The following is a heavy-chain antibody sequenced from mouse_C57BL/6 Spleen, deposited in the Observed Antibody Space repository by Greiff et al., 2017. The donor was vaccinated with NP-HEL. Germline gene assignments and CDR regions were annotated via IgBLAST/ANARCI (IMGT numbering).Heavy chain of an antibody. CDR2: INPNNGGT. CDR1: GYTFTDYY. Sequence: EVQLQQSGPELVKPGASVKISCKASGYTFTDYYMNWVKQSHGKSLEWIGDINPNNGGTSYNQKFKGKATLTVDKSSSTAYMELRSLTSEDSAVYYCVIHDGPLRAMDYWGQGTSVTVSS. D-gene: IGHD2-3*01. CDR3: VIHDGPLRAMDY. J-gene: IGHJ4*01. V-gene: IGHV1-26*01.